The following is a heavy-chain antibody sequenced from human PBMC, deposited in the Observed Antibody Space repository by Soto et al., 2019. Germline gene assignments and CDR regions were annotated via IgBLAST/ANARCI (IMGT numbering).Heavy chain of an antibody. CDR1: GFNVSDHY. CDR3: ARGGNLAFHV. V-gene: IGHV3-53*01. CDR2: IHSGGST. D-gene: IGHD4-4*01. Sequence: VQLVESGGGLIQPGGSLRISCAGSGFNVSDHYISWVRQAPGKGLEWLGSIHSGGSTYYEDYVKDRFTISRDDSRNTLYLQMNSLRGEDTAVYYCARGGNLAFHVWGQGTMVTVSS. J-gene: IGHJ3*01.